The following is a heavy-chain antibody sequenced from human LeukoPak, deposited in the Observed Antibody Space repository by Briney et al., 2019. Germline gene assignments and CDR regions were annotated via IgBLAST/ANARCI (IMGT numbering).Heavy chain of an antibody. J-gene: IGHJ6*02. CDR2: IYNGGNT. CDR1: GFTVSSNY. D-gene: IGHD2-2*02. CDR3: ASLQVAPCSSTSCYTDV. Sequence: GGSLRLSCAASGFTVSSNYMSWVRQAPGKGREGGSVIYNGGNTCYADSVKGRFTISRDNSTNTLTLQMNSLRAEDTAVYYCASLQVAPCSSTSCYTDVWGQGTTVTVSS. V-gene: IGHV3-53*01.